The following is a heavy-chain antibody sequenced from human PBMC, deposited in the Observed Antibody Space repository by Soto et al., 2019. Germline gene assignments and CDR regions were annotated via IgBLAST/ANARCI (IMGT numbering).Heavy chain of an antibody. V-gene: IGHV4-59*01. CDR2: IYYSGST. CDR1: GGSISSYY. CDR3: ARDAYYDILTGSPVGFDY. D-gene: IGHD3-9*01. Sequence: SETLSLTCTVSGGSISSYYWSWIRQPPGKGLEWIGYIYYSGSTNYNPSLKSRVTISVDTSKNQFSLKLSSVTAADTAVYYCARDAYYDILTGSPVGFDYWGQGTLVTVSS. J-gene: IGHJ4*02.